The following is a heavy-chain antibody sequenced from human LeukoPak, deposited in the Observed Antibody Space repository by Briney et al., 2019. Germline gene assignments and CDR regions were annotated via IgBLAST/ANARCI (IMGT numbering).Heavy chain of an antibody. CDR2: TFVGGGGA. CDR3: AREYDGSYNFDY. Sequence: ASVKVTCKASGYTFTSYGISWVRQAPGQGLEWVGVTFVGGGGAIFAQRFQGRVTMTSDTSTTTVYMELSSLRSEDTAVYYCAREYDGSYNFDYWGQGTLVTVSS. J-gene: IGHJ4*02. V-gene: IGHV1-18*01. CDR1: GYTFTSYG. D-gene: IGHD1-26*01.